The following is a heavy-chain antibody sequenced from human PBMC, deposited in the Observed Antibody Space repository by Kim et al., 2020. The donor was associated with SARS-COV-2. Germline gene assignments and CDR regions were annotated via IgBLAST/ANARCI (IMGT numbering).Heavy chain of an antibody. J-gene: IGHJ6*02. D-gene: IGHD2-2*02. V-gene: IGHV3-7*03. CDR3: ARVGYCSSTSCYSHYYYGMDV. CDR2: IKQDGSEK. CDR1: GFTFSSYW. Sequence: GGSLRLSCAASGFTFSSYWMSWVRQAPGKGLEWVANIKQDGSEKYYVDSVKGRFTISRDNAKNSLYLQMNSLRAEDTAVYYCARVGYCSSTSCYSHYYYGMDVWGQGTTVTVSS.